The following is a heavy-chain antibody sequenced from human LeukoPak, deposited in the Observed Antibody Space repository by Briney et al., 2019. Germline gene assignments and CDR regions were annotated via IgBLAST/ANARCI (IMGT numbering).Heavy chain of an antibody. CDR1: GFTFSSYW. Sequence: PGGSLRLSCAASGFTFSSYWMNWVRQAPGKGLEWVANIKQDGTDKYYVDSVRGRFTISRDNSKNTLYLQMNSLRAEDTAVYYCAKAGASYYDSSGYWEAFDYWGQGTLVIVSS. D-gene: IGHD3-22*01. J-gene: IGHJ4*02. CDR3: AKAGASYYDSSGYWEAFDY. CDR2: IKQDGTDK. V-gene: IGHV3-7*01.